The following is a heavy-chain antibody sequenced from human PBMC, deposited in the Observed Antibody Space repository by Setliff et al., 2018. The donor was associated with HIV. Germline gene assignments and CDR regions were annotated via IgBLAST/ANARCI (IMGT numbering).Heavy chain of an antibody. CDR2: ISSGST. CDR1: GGSISSYY. Sequence: PSETLSLTCTVSGGSISSYYWSWIRQPPGKGLEWIGYISSGSTNYNPSLKSRVTISVDTSNNQFSLKLSSVTAADTAVYYCASHSITPVVGVPERDDAFDIWGQGTMVTVSS. V-gene: IGHV4-4*08. J-gene: IGHJ3*02. D-gene: IGHD6-19*01. CDR3: ASHSITPVVGVPERDDAFDI.